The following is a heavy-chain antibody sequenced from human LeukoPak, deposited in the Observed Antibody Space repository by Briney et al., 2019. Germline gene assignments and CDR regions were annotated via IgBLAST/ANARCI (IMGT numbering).Heavy chain of an antibody. D-gene: IGHD3-10*01. CDR1: GYTFTSYD. Sequence: GASVKVSCKASGYTFTSYDINWVRQATGQGLEWMGWMNPNSGNTGYAQKFQGRVTMTRNTSISTAYMELSSLRSEDTAVYYCARGSGSPHYYYYGMDVWGQGTTVTVSS. CDR2: MNPNSGNT. J-gene: IGHJ6*02. CDR3: ARGSGSPHYYYYGMDV. V-gene: IGHV1-8*01.